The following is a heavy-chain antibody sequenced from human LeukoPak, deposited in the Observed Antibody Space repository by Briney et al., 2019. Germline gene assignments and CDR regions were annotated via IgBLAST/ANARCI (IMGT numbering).Heavy chain of an antibody. V-gene: IGHV3-21*01. J-gene: IGHJ3*02. CDR3: ARDTDYYDSSGYYPDAFDT. Sequence: GGSLRLSCAASGFTFSSYSMNWVRQAPGKGLEWVSSISSSSSYIYYADSVKGRFTISRDNAKNSLYLQMDSLRTEDTAVYYCARDTDYYDSSGYYPDAFDTWGQGTMVTVSS. CDR1: GFTFSSYS. CDR2: ISSSSSYI. D-gene: IGHD3-22*01.